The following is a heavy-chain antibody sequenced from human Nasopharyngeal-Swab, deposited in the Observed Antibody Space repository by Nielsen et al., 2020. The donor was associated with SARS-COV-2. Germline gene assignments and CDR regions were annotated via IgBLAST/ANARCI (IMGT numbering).Heavy chain of an antibody. Sequence: GESLKISCAASGFTFSSYAMSWVRQAPGKGLEWVSAISGSGGSTYYADSVKGRFTISRDNSKNTLYLQMNSQRAEDTAVYYCAKDFRNQQWLVDYWGQGTLVTVSS. J-gene: IGHJ4*02. CDR1: GFTFSSYA. V-gene: IGHV3-23*01. CDR3: AKDFRNQQWLVDY. D-gene: IGHD6-19*01. CDR2: ISGSGGST.